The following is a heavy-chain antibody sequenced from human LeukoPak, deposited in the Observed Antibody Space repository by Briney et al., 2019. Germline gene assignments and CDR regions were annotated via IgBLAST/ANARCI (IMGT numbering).Heavy chain of an antibody. CDR2: ISSSSSYI. CDR3: ARGRQVSSSSDNFDY. D-gene: IGHD6-6*01. CDR1: GFTFSSYS. V-gene: IGHV3-21*01. Sequence: PGGSLRLSCAASGFTFSSYSMNWVRQAPGEGLEWGSSISSSSSYIYYADSVKGRFTISRDNAKNSLYLQMNSLRAEDTAVYYCARGRQVSSSSDNFDYWGQGTLVTVSS. J-gene: IGHJ4*02.